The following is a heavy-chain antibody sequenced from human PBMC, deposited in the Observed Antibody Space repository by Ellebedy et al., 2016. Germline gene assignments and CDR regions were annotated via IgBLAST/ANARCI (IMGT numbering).Heavy chain of an antibody. Sequence: SQTLSLTXAISGDSVSSNSAAWNWIRQSPSRGLEWLGRTYYRSKWYYDYAVSVKSRITINPDTTKNHFSLQLNSVTPEDTAVYYCARDGEIGLSTLDYWGQGTLVTVSS. CDR1: GDSVSSNSAA. CDR2: TYYRSKWYY. CDR3: ARDGEIGLSTLDY. V-gene: IGHV6-1*01. J-gene: IGHJ4*02. D-gene: IGHD2/OR15-2a*01.